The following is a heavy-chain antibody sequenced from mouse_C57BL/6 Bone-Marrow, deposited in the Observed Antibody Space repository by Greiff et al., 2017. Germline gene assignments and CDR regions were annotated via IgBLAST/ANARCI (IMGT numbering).Heavy chain of an antibody. CDR1: GFNIKDDY. CDR3: TTKRYFDV. V-gene: IGHV14-4*01. CDR2: IDPENGDT. J-gene: IGHJ1*03. Sequence: EVQLQQSGAELVRPGASVKLSCTASGFNIKDDYMHWVKQRPEQGLEWIGWIDPENGDTEYASKFQGKATITADTSSNTAYLQLSSLTSEDTAVYYCTTKRYFDVWGTVTTVTVSS.